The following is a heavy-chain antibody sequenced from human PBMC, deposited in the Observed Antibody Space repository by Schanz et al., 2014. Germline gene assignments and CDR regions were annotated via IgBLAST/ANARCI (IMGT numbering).Heavy chain of an antibody. D-gene: IGHD2-2*01. V-gene: IGHV3-30*04. CDR1: GFTFSNYA. CDR3: ARGPSRGTYYYGMDV. CDR2: ISTDGTNT. Sequence: VQLVESGGGLVQPGGALRLSCVASGFTFSNYAMHWVRQAPGKGLEKVAAISTDGTNTYYAASVRGRFTISRDNSKDTLYLQMNSLRDEDTAVYYCARGPSRGTYYYGMDVWGQGTTVTVSS. J-gene: IGHJ6*02.